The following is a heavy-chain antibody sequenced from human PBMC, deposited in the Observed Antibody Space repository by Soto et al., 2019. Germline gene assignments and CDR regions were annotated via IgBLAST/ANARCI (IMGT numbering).Heavy chain of an antibody. Sequence: SETLSLTCTVSGGSISSYYWSWIRQPPGKGLEWIGYIYYSGSTNYNPSLKSRVTISVDTSKNQFSLKLSSVTAADTAVYYCARGRFDPWGQGTLVTVSS. D-gene: IGHD3-10*01. CDR1: GGSISSYY. V-gene: IGHV4-59*01. CDR3: ARGRFDP. CDR2: IYYSGST. J-gene: IGHJ5*02.